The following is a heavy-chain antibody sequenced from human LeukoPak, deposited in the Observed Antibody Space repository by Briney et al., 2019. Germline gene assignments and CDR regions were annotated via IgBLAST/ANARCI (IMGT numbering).Heavy chain of an antibody. CDR3: ARLRIIVVVPPARLDYFDY. CDR1: GGSISSGTYY. Sequence: SETLSLTCTVSGGSISSGTYYWGWIRQPPGKGLEWIGSIYYSGSTYYNPSLKSRVTISVDTSKNQFSLKLSSMTAADTAVYYCARLRIIVVVPPARLDYFDYWGQGTLVTVSS. CDR2: IYYSGST. V-gene: IGHV4-39*01. D-gene: IGHD2-2*01. J-gene: IGHJ4*02.